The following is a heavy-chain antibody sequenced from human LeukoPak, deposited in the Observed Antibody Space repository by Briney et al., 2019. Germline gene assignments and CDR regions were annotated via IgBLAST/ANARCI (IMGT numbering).Heavy chain of an antibody. D-gene: IGHD3-22*01. Sequence: SETLSLTCTVSGYSISSGYYWGWIRQPPGKGLEWIGSIYHSGRTFYNPSLKSRVTISVDTSKNQFSLKLTSVTAADTAVYYCARYVVIKYYFDYWGQGTLVTVSS. CDR2: IYHSGRT. CDR1: GYSISSGYY. J-gene: IGHJ4*02. V-gene: IGHV4-38-2*02. CDR3: ARYVVIKYYFDY.